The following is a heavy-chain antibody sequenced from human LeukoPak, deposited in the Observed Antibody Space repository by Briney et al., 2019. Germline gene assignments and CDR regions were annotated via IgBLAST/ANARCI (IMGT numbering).Heavy chain of an antibody. CDR2: ISGSGGST. J-gene: IGHJ6*02. Sequence: PGGSLRLSYAASGFTFSSYYMHWVRQAPGKGLEWVSAISGSGGSTYYADSVKGRFTISRDNSKNTLYLQMNSLRAEDTAVYYCAKVMVAGTEDYYYYYGMDVWGQGTTVTVSS. CDR3: AKVMVAGTEDYYYYYGMDV. D-gene: IGHD6-19*01. CDR1: GFTFSSYY. V-gene: IGHV3-23*01.